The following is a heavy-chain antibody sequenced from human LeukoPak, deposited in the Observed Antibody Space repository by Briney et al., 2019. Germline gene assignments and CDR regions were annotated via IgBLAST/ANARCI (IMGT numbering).Heavy chain of an antibody. D-gene: IGHD2-2*01. CDR2: IYYSGST. CDR3: ARSYCSSTSCLRGHYYYMDV. V-gene: IGHV4-59*01. Sequence: SETLSLTCTVSGGSISSYYWSRIRQPPGKGLEWIGYIYYSGSTNYNPSLKSRVTISVDTSKNQFSLKLSSVTAADTAVYYCARSYCSSTSCLRGHYYYMDVWGKGTTVTVSS. CDR1: GGSISSYY. J-gene: IGHJ6*03.